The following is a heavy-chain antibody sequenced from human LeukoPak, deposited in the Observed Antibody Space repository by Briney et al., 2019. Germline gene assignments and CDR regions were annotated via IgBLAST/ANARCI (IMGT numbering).Heavy chain of an antibody. V-gene: IGHV3-23*01. D-gene: IGHD2-15*01. CDR3: AKETVVVVAATPDAFDI. CDR2: ISSSGGTT. Sequence: GGSLRLSCAASGFIFSSYAMTWVRQAPGKGLEWVSAISSSGGTTHYADSVKGSFTISRDNSKNTLYLQMNSLKGEDTAVYYCAKETVVVVAATPDAFDIWGQGTMVTVSS. J-gene: IGHJ3*02. CDR1: GFIFSSYA.